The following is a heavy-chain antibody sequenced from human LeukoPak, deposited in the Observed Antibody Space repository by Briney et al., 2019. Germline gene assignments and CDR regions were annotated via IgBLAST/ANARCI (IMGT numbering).Heavy chain of an antibody. D-gene: IGHD3/OR15-3a*01. CDR3: ASGIQWTGNNF. CDR2: MYLSGET. V-gene: IGHV4-4*07. J-gene: IGHJ4*02. CDR1: GDSIRNYY. Sequence: PSETLSLTCTVSGDSIRNYYWTWIRQPAGKGLEWIGRMYLSGETNYNPSLKSRVTMSLDTSQNHFSLRLTSATAADTAVYYCASGIQWTGNNFWGQGTLVTVSS.